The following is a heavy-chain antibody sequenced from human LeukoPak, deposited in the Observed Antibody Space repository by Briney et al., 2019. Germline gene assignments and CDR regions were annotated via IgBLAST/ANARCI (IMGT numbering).Heavy chain of an antibody. V-gene: IGHV4-39*01. CDR1: GGSISSSSYY. D-gene: IGHD6-13*01. CDR3: ARLAPFSGSWYPPVDY. CDR2: IYYSGST. J-gene: IGHJ4*02. Sequence: PSETLSLTCTVSGGSISSSSYYWGWIRQPPGKGLEWIGSIYYSGSTYYNPSLKSRVTISVDTSKNLFSLKLSSVTAADTAVYYCARLAPFSGSWYPPVDYWGQGTLVTVSS.